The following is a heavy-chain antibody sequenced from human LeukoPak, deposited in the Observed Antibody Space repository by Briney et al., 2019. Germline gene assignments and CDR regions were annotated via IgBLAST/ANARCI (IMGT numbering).Heavy chain of an antibody. D-gene: IGHD6-19*01. J-gene: IGHJ4*02. Sequence: SETLSLTCTVSGGFISTYYWSWIRQPPGKGLEWIGFISYSGSTYHNPSLKSRVTMSVGTSKNQFSLKLSSVTAADTAVYYCARLWGIAVAGIYYFDYWGQGTLVTVSS. CDR3: ARLWGIAVAGIYYFDY. CDR2: ISYSGST. CDR1: GGFISTYY. V-gene: IGHV4-59*01.